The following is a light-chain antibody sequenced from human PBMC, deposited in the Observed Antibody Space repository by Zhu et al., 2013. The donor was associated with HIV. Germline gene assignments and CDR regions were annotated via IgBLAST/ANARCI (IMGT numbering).Light chain of an antibody. CDR2: WAS. CDR3: QQYHSTPYT. V-gene: IGKV4-1*01. CDR1: QSLLYSSNNKNY. Sequence: IVMTQSPDSLAESLGERATINCKSSQSLLYSSNNKNYLAWYQHKPGQPPKLLIYWASTRESGVPDRFSGSGSETDFTLTISSLQAEDVAVYYCQQYHSTPYTFGQGTKLEIK. J-gene: IGKJ2*01.